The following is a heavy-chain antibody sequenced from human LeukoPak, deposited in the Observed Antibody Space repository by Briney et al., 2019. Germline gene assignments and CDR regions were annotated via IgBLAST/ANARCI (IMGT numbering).Heavy chain of an antibody. V-gene: IGHV4-34*01. CDR1: GGSFSGYY. J-gene: IGHJ3*02. D-gene: IGHD2-15*01. CDR2: INHSGST. Sequence: PSETLSLTCAIYGGSFSGYYWNWIRQSPGKGLEWIGEINHSGSTNYNPSLKTRVTISVDTSKNQFSLRLSSVTAADTAVYYCARFPCSGDSCYSGIRAFDIWGQGTMVTVSS. CDR3: ARFPCSGDSCYSGIRAFDI.